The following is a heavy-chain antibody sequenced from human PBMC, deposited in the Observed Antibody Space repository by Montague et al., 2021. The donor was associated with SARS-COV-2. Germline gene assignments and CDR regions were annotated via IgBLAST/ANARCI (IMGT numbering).Heavy chain of an antibody. CDR3: AREKRRITIFGVVIIEYFDL. Sequence: SRRLSWAASGFTFSSYEMNWVRQAPGKGLEWVSYISSSGSTIYYADSVKGRFTISRDNARNSLYLQMDSLRAEDTAVYYCAREKRRITIFGVVIIEYFDLWGRGALVTVSS. J-gene: IGHJ2*01. CDR1: GFTFSSYE. D-gene: IGHD3-3*01. V-gene: IGHV3-48*03. CDR2: ISSSGSTI.